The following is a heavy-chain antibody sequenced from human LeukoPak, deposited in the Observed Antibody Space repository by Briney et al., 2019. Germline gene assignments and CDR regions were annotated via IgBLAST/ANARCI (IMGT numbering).Heavy chain of an antibody. J-gene: IGHJ4*02. Sequence: GASVKVSCKDSGYTFTVYYMHWVRQAPGQGLGWMGWINPNSGGTNHAQKFQGRVTMTRDTSISTAYMELSRLRSDDTAVYYCARVDRGYCSGGSCQDYWGQGTLVTVSS. CDR2: INPNSGGT. D-gene: IGHD2-15*01. CDR3: ARVDRGYCSGGSCQDY. CDR1: GYTFTVYY. V-gene: IGHV1-2*02.